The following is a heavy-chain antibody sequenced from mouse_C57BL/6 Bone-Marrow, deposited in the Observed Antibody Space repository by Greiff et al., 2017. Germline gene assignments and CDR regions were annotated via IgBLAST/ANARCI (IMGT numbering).Heavy chain of an antibody. V-gene: IGHV1-50*01. D-gene: IGHD1-1*01. CDR2: IDPSDSYT. J-gene: IGHJ3*01. CDR1: GYTFTSYW. Sequence: QVQLQQPGAELVKPGASVKLSCKASGYTFTSYWMQWVKQRPGQGLEWIGEIDPSDSYTNYNQTFKGKATLTVDTSSSTAYMRLSSLTSEDAAVYYCAREVYYGSSFPFAYWGQGTLVTVSA. CDR3: AREVYYGSSFPFAY.